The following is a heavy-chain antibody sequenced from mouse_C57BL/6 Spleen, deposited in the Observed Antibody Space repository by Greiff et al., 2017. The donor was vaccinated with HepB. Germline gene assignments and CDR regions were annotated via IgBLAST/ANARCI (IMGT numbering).Heavy chain of an antibody. CDR3: ARDYYDYDGGYWYFDV. V-gene: IGHV3-6*01. D-gene: IGHD2-4*01. CDR2: ISYDGSN. Sequence: EVKVEESGPGLVKPSQSLSLTCSVTGYSITSCYYWNWIRQFPGNKLEWMGYISYDGSNNYNPSLKNRISITRDTSKNQFFLKLNSVTTEDTATYYCARDYYDYDGGYWYFDVWGTGTTVTVSS. CDR1: GYSITSCYY. J-gene: IGHJ1*03.